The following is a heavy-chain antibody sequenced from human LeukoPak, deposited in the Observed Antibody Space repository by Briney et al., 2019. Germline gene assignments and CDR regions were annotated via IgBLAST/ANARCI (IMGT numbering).Heavy chain of an antibody. CDR2: IYYTGST. Sequence: PSETLSLTCIVSGGSISSYYWSWIRQPPGKGLEWIGYIYYTGSTTYNPSLKSRVTISVDTSKNQFSLKLNSVTAADTAVYYCASFYCSGGSCYQYYSYYYMDVWGKGTTVTISS. CDR1: GGSISSYY. CDR3: ASFYCSGGSCYQYYSYYYMDV. D-gene: IGHD2-15*01. J-gene: IGHJ6*03. V-gene: IGHV4-59*08.